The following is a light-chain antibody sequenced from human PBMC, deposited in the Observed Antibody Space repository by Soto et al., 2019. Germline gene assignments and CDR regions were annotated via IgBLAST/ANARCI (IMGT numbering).Light chain of an antibody. CDR2: EGS. CDR3: CSYAGSSVV. Sequence: QSALTQPASVSVSPGQSITISCTGTSSDVGSYNLVSWYQQHPGKAPKLMIYEGSKRPSGVSNRFSSSKSGNTASLTISGLQAEDEADYYGCSYAGSSVVFGGGTKVTVL. J-gene: IGLJ2*01. V-gene: IGLV2-23*01. CDR1: SSDVGSYNL.